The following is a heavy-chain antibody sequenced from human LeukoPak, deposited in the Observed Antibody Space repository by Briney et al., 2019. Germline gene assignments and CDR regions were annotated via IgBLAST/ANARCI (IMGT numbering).Heavy chain of an antibody. CDR3: AREVSRWPYYFDY. D-gene: IGHD4-23*01. CDR1: GGSISSGNYY. CDR2: IYYSGST. Sequence: PSETLSLTCTVSGGSISSGNYYWSWIRQPPGKGLGWIGYIYYSGSTYYNPSLKSRVTISVDTSKNQFSLKLSSVTAADTAVYYCAREVSRWPYYFDYWGQGTLVTVSS. J-gene: IGHJ4*02. V-gene: IGHV4-30-4*01.